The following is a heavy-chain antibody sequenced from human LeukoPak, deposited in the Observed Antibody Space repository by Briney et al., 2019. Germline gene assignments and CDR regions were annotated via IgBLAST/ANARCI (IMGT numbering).Heavy chain of an antibody. CDR3: ARARSSGSPRGAFDI. Sequence: SVKVSCKASGGTFSSYAISWVRQAPGQGLEWMGGIIPIFGTANYAQKFQGRVTITADESTSTAYMELSSLGSEDTAVYYCARARSSGSPRGAFDIWGQGTMVTVSS. D-gene: IGHD3-10*01. J-gene: IGHJ3*02. CDR2: IIPIFGTA. CDR1: GGTFSSYA. V-gene: IGHV1-69*13.